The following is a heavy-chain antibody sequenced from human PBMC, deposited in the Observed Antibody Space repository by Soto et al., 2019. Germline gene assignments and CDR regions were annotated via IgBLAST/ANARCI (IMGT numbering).Heavy chain of an antibody. CDR2: INPNSGGT. V-gene: IGHV1-2*02. J-gene: IGHJ6*03. CDR3: ARGGITMVRGVPPGGYYYYYMDV. D-gene: IGHD3-10*01. Sequence: ASVKVSCKASGYTFTGYYMHWVRQAPGQGLEWMGWINPNSGGTNYAQKFQGRVTMTRDTSISTAYMELSRLRSDDTAVYYCARGGITMVRGVPPGGYYYYYMDVWGKGTTVTVSS. CDR1: GYTFTGYY.